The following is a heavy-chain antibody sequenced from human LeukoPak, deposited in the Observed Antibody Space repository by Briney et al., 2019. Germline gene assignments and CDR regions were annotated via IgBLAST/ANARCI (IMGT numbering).Heavy chain of an antibody. CDR1: GGSISSSNYY. CDR3: ARHMDGYNAFDY. D-gene: IGHD5-24*01. CDR2: MYYSGST. J-gene: IGHJ4*02. V-gene: IGHV4-39*01. Sequence: PSETLSLTCSVSGGSISSSNYYWGWLRQPPGKGLEWIGSMYYSGSTYYNPSLKSRVTISVDTSKNQFSLKLSSVTAADTSVYYCARHMDGYNAFDYWGQGTLVTVSS.